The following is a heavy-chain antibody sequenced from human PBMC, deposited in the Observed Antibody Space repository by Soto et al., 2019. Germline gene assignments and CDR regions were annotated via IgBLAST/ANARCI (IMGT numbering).Heavy chain of an antibody. CDR1: GFTFDDYA. D-gene: IGHD2-2*02. CDR2: ISWNSGSI. CDR3: AKGPIPSAPLDY. Sequence: GGSLRLSCAASGFTFDDYAMHWVRQAPGKGLEWVSGISWNSGSIGYADSVKGRFTISRDNAKNSLYLQMNSLRAEDTALYYCAKGPIPSAPLDYWGQGTLVTVSS. J-gene: IGHJ4*02. V-gene: IGHV3-9*01.